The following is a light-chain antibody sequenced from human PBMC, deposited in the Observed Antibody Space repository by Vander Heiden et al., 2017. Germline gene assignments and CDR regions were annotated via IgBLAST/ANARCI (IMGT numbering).Light chain of an antibody. Sequence: DIVMTQSPLSLPVTPGEPASISCRSSQSLLHSNGYNYLDWYLQKPGQSPQLLIYLGSNQASGVPDRFSGSGSGTDFTLKISRVEAEDVGVYYCMQALQTPFMYTFGQGTKLEIK. CDR1: QSLLHSNGYNY. CDR3: MQALQTPFMYT. CDR2: LGS. V-gene: IGKV2-28*01. J-gene: IGKJ2*01.